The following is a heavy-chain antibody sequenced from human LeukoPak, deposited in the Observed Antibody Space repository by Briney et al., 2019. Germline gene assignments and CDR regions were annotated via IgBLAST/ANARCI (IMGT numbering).Heavy chain of an antibody. J-gene: IGHJ5*02. CDR3: ARDGDSEGATGFDP. V-gene: IGHV4-4*07. Sequence: SETLSLTCTVSGGSISSYYWSWIRQPAGKGLEWIGRIYSSGSTNYNPSLKSRVTISVDTSKNQFSLKLSSVTAADTAVYYCARDGDSEGATGFDPWGQGTLVTVSS. CDR2: IYSSGST. D-gene: IGHD1-26*01. CDR1: GGSISSYY.